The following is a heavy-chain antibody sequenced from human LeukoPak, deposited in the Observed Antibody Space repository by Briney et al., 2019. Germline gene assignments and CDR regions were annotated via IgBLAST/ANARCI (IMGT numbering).Heavy chain of an antibody. V-gene: IGHV4-59*12. CDR1: GGSISSYY. CDR2: IYYSGSN. J-gene: IGHJ4*02. Sequence: SETLSLTCTVSGGSISSYYWSWIRQPPGKGLEWIGYIYYSGSNNYNPSLKSRVTISVDTSKNQFSLKLSSVTAADTAVYYCARDSVRGVPSLWGQGTLVTVSS. D-gene: IGHD2/OR15-2a*01. CDR3: ARDSVRGVPSL.